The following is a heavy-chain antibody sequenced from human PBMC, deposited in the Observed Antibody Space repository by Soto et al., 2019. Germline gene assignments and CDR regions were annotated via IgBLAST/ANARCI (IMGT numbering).Heavy chain of an antibody. Sequence: SETLSLTCTVSGGSISSEGYYWSWMRQHPGKGLEWIGYIYYSGSTYYNPSLKSRVTISVDTSKNQFSLKLSSVTAADTAVYYCARDRYDLGSSGARWFDPWGQGTRVTVSA. D-gene: IGHD3-3*01. CDR2: IYYSGST. J-gene: IGHJ5*02. V-gene: IGHV4-31*03. CDR1: GGSISSEGYY. CDR3: ARDRYDLGSSGARWFDP.